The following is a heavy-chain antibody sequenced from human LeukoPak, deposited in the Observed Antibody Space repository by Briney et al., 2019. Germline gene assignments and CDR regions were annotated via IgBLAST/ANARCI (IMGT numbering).Heavy chain of an antibody. V-gene: IGHV3-7*01. J-gene: IGHJ5*02. CDR3: AREASLYCSGDNCYWAFDL. CDR2: IKKDVSKR. CDR1: GFTFSNYW. Sequence: SGGSLRLSCAASGFTFSNYWMSWVRQAPGKGLEWVANIKKDVSKRYYVGSVKGRFTISRDNAKNSLYLQMNSLRAEDTAVYYCAREASLYCSGDNCYWAFDLWGQGTLVTVSS. D-gene: IGHD2-15*01.